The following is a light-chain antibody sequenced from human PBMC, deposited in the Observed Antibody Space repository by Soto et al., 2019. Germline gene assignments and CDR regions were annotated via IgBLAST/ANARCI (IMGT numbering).Light chain of an antibody. CDR3: QQYDNSPIT. J-gene: IGKJ5*01. CDR1: QGIGDT. CDR2: DTS. Sequence: EVVMTQSPATLSVSPGEGVTLSCRASQGIGDTLAWYQHKPGQTPRLLIYDTSTRATGVPARFSGSGSGTDFTLTISRLEPEDFAVYYCQQYDNSPITFGQGTRLEI. V-gene: IGKV3-15*01.